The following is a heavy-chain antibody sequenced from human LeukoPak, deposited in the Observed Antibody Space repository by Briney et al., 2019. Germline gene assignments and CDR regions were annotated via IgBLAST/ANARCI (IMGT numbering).Heavy chain of an antibody. J-gene: IGHJ4*02. Sequence: GRSLRLSCAASGFTFDDYAMSWVRQAPGKGLEWVSAIGGSGGSTYYADSVKGRFTISRDNSKNTLYLQMNSLRAEDTAVYYCARGEVDTAMQTYWGQGTLVTVSS. CDR3: ARGEVDTAMQTY. D-gene: IGHD5-18*01. CDR2: IGGSGGST. CDR1: GFTFDDYA. V-gene: IGHV3-23*01.